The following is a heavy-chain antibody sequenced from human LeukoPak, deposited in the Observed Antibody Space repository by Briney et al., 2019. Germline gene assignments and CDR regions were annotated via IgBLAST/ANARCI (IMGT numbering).Heavy chain of an antibody. J-gene: IGHJ6*03. CDR3: ARAESSSRYYYYYYMDV. CDR2: INTNTGNP. D-gene: IGHD6-13*01. CDR1: GYTFTTYA. V-gene: IGHV7-4-1*02. Sequence: ASVKVSCKASGYTFTTYAMNWVRQAPGQGLEWMGWINTNTGNPTYAQGFTGRFVFSLDTSVSTAYLQISSLKAEDTAVYYCARAESSSRYYYYYYMDVWGKGTTVTVSS.